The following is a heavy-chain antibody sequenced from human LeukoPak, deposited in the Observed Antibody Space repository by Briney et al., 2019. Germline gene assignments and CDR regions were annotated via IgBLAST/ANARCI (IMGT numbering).Heavy chain of an antibody. J-gene: IGHJ4*02. CDR2: ISAYNGNT. CDR1: GYTFTSYG. Sequence: ASVKVSCKASGYTFTSYGISWVRQAPGQGLEWMGWISAYNGNTNYAQKLQGRVTMTTDTSTSTVYMELSSLRSEDTAVYYCARGGGSYYAGMDYWGQGTLVTVSS. CDR3: ARGGGSYYAGMDY. V-gene: IGHV1-18*01. D-gene: IGHD1-26*01.